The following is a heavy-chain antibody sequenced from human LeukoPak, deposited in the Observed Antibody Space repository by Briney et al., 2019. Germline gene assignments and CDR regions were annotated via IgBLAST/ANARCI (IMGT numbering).Heavy chain of an antibody. Sequence: PSETLSLTCTVFGGSISSSGYLWGWIRQPPGKGLKLIGNIRYSGSTYYNPSLKSRVTISVDTSKNQFSLKLSSVTAADTAVYYCLRSHGAYWGQGTLVTVSS. V-gene: IGHV4-39*01. J-gene: IGHJ4*02. CDR2: IRYSGST. CDR1: GGSISSSGYL. CDR3: LRSHGAY. D-gene: IGHD3-10*01.